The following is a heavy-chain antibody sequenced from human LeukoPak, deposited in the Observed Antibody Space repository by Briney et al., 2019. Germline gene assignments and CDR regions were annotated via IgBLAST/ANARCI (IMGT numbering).Heavy chain of an antibody. CDR3: ARDPTYDSSGYYYVGDGWFDP. D-gene: IGHD3-22*01. CDR2: ISSSSSYI. V-gene: IGHV3-21*01. Sequence: GGSLRLSCAASGFTFSSYSMNWVRQAPGKGLEWVSSISSSSSYIYYADSVKGRFTIFRDNAKTSLYLQMNSLRAEDTAVYYCARDPTYDSSGYYYVGDGWFDPWGQGTLVTVSS. J-gene: IGHJ5*02. CDR1: GFTFSSYS.